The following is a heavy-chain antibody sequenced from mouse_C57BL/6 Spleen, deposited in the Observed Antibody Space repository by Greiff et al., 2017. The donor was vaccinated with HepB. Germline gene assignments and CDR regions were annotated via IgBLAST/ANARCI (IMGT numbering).Heavy chain of an antibody. CDR1: GYTFTDYE. V-gene: IGHV1-15*01. Sequence: VQLKESGAELVRPGASVTLSCKASGYTFTDYEMHWVKQTPVHGLEWIGAIDPETGGTAYNQKFKGKAILTADKSSSTAYMELRSLTSEDSAVYFCTSSLLLRWYFDVWGTGTTVTVSS. CDR3: TSSLLLRWYFDV. J-gene: IGHJ1*03. CDR2: IDPETGGT. D-gene: IGHD1-1*01.